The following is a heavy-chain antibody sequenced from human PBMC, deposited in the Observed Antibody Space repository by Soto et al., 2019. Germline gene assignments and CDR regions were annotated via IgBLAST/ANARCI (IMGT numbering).Heavy chain of an antibody. CDR2: ISAYNGNT. CDR3: ARAYCGGDCYSNDYYFDY. V-gene: IGHV1-18*01. J-gene: IGHJ4*02. CDR1: GYTFTSYG. D-gene: IGHD2-21*02. Sequence: ASVKVSCKASGYTFTSYGISWVRQAPGQGLEWMGWISAYNGNTNYAQKLQGRVTMTTDTSTSTAYMELRSLRSDDTAVYRCARAYCGGDCYSNDYYFDYWGQGTLVTVSS.